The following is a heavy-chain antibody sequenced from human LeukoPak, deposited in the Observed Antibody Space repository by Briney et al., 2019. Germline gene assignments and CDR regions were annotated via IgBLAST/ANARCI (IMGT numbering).Heavy chain of an antibody. V-gene: IGHV3-30*03. J-gene: IGHJ4*02. CDR3: IVVVPAAIASVDY. D-gene: IGHD2-2*01. CDR2: ISYDGSNK. Sequence: GGSLRLSCAASGFTFSSYGMHWVRQAPGKGLEWVAVISYDGSNKYYADSVKGRFTISRDNSKNTLYLQMNSLRAEDTAVYYCIVVVPAAIASVDYWGQGTLVTVSS. CDR1: GFTFSSYG.